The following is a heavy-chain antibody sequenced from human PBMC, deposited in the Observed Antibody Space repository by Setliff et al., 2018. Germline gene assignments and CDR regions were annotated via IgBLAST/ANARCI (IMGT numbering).Heavy chain of an antibody. CDR1: GVSLSGHY. V-gene: IGHV4-59*11. CDR3: ARESATIGEFPLYYFDK. CDR2: ISHRGST. J-gene: IGHJ4*02. D-gene: IGHD3-10*01. Sequence: SETLSLTCNVSGVSLSGHYWTWIRQPPGKGLEWVGYISHRGSTNYSPSLKSRATLSVDTSKNQFSLKLTSVTAADAAVYFCARESATIGEFPLYYFDKWGQG.